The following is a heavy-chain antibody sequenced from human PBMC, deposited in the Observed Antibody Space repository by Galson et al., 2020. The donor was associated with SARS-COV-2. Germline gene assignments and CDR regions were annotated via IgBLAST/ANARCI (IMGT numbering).Heavy chain of an antibody. CDR3: ARARYGSGRQVHYYYYGMDV. D-gene: IGHD3-10*01. CDR2: ISSSSSYI. Sequence: GGSLRLSCAASGFTFSSYSMNWVRQAPGKGLEWVSSISSSSSYIYYADSVKGRFTISRDNAKNSLYLQMNSLRAEDTAVYYCARARYGSGRQVHYYYYGMDVWGQGTTVTVS. CDR1: GFTFSSYS. V-gene: IGHV3-21*01. J-gene: IGHJ6*02.